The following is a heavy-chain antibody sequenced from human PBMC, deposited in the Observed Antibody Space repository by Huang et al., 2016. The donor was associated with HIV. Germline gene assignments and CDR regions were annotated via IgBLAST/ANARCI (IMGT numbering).Heavy chain of an antibody. V-gene: IGHV4-59*11. CDR2: MFYSGST. Sequence: QVLVQESGPGLAKPSETLSLTCTVSGGTISSHPWSWIRQAPGKGRGWIGTMFYSGSTKTNPSLKGRVTISVDTSKNQISLRLASVTAADSAVYFCARVARGPNWYFDLWGRGTLVTVSS. J-gene: IGHJ2*01. CDR3: ARVARGPNWYFDL. CDR1: GGTISSHP. D-gene: IGHD2-15*01.